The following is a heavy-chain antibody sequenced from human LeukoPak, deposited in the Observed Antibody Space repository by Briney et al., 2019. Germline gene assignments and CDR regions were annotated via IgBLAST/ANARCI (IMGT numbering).Heavy chain of an antibody. V-gene: IGHV1-69*04. CDR3: ARGPKGGGFDY. J-gene: IGHJ4*02. D-gene: IGHD1-26*01. CDR1: GGTFSSYA. Sequence: SVKVSCKASGGTFSSYAISWVRQAPGQGLEWMGRIIPILGIANYAQKFQGRVTITADKSTSTAYMELSSLRSEDTAVYYCARGPKGGGFDYWGRGTLVTVSS. CDR2: IIPILGIA.